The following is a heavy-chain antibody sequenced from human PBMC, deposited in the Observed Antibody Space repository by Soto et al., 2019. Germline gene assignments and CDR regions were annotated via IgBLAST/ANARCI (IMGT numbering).Heavy chain of an antibody. V-gene: IGHV2-26*01. D-gene: IGHD3-16*01. Sequence: QVTLKESGPVLVKPTETLTLTCTVSGFSLSNPKVGVSWIRQPPGKALEWLAHILSNDEKSYTTSLKSRLTISKDTSKGRVVLTMTNVDPVDTATYFCARISQFNYAFDYWGQGTLVTVSS. CDR1: GFSLSNPKVG. J-gene: IGHJ4*02. CDR2: ILSNDEK. CDR3: ARISQFNYAFDY.